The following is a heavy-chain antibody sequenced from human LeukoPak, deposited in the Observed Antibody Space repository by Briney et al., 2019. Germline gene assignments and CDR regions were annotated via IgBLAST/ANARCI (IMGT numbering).Heavy chain of an antibody. J-gene: IGHJ4*02. CDR2: ISPNSGGT. Sequence: ASVKVSCKASGYTFTGYYMHWVRQAPGQGLEWMGRISPNSGGTNYAQKFQGRVTMTRDTSISTAYMELSRLRSDDTAVYYCARDQIMITFGGVIGDYWGQGTLVTVSS. V-gene: IGHV1-2*06. CDR3: ARDQIMITFGGVIGDY. CDR1: GYTFTGYY. D-gene: IGHD3-16*02.